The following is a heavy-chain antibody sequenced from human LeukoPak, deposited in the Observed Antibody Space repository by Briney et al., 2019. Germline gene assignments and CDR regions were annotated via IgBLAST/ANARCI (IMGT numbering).Heavy chain of an antibody. CDR2: IYSDGIT. J-gene: IGHJ6*02. CDR1: GFTVSSSY. D-gene: IGHD4-11*01. CDR3: ARYDYLPCGMDV. V-gene: IGHV3-53*01. Sequence: GGSLRLSCAASGFTVSSSYMSWVRQAPGKGLEWVSVIYSDGITYYADSVKGRFTISRDNSKSTMYLQMNSLRAEDTAVYYCARYDYLPCGMDVWGQGTTVTVSS.